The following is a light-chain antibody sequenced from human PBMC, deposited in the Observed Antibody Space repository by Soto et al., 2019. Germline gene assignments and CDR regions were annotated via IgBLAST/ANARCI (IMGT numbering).Light chain of an antibody. V-gene: IGKV3-15*01. CDR2: GAS. CDR1: HSVSSR. CDR3: QHYTNWPLT. J-gene: IGKJ4*01. Sequence: EIVLTQSAATLSVSQGERATLSCRASHSVSSRLAWYQQKPGQAPRLLIYGASTRATGLPARFSGSGSGTEFTLTISSLQSEDFAVYYCQHYTNWPLTFAGGTKVDIK.